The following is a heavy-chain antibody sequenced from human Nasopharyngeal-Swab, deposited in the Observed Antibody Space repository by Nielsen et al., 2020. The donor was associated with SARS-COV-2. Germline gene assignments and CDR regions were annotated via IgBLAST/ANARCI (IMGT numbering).Heavy chain of an antibody. CDR2: IYPGDSDT. V-gene: IGHV5-51*01. D-gene: IGHD1-26*01. CDR1: GYSFTDYW. CDR3: AIGAAVGTLFHGMDV. Sequence: ESLKISRATSGYSFTDYWIACVRQAPGKGLQCMGTIYPGDSDTRYSPSCQGSVTISVDKSITTAYLHWTSLKASDTAKYYCAIGAAVGTLFHGMDVWGQGTMVTVSS. J-gene: IGHJ6*02.